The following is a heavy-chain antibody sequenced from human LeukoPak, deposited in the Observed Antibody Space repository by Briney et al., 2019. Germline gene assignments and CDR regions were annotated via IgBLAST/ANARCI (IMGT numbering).Heavy chain of an antibody. V-gene: IGHV4-38-2*02. CDR2: IYHSGYT. CDR1: GYSISSGYY. Sequence: SETLSLTCTVSGYSISSGYYWGWIRQPPGKGLEWIGSIYHSGYTYYNPSLKSRVTISVDTSKNQFSLKLSSVTAADTAVYLCARVYGSSGYFQHWGQGTLVTVSS. D-gene: IGHD6-6*01. J-gene: IGHJ1*01. CDR3: ARVYGSSGYFQH.